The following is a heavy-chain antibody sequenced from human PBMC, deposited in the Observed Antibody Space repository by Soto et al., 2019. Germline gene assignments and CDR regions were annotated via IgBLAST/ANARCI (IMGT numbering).Heavy chain of an antibody. Sequence: QVQLVESGGGVVQPGRSLRLSCAASGFTFSRYGMHWVRQAPGKGLEWVAVISYDGSNKYYADSVKGRFTISRDNSKNTLYLQMISLRAEDTAVYYCAIEPESRTSYWGQGTLVTVSS. D-gene: IGHD3-10*01. CDR3: AIEPESRTSY. J-gene: IGHJ4*02. V-gene: IGHV3-30*03. CDR1: GFTFSRYG. CDR2: ISYDGSNK.